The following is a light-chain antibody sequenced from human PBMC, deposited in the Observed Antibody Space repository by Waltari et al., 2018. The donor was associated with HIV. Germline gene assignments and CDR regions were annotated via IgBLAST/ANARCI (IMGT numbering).Light chain of an antibody. CDR2: EVT. J-gene: IGLJ2*01. CDR1: NSDVGAYNY. CDR3: SSYTITTAIV. V-gene: IGLV2-14*01. Sequence: QSALTQPASVSGSPGQSITISCTGTNSDVGAYNYVSWYKQHPAKTPKLLIYEVTNRPPGISNLFAGSKSGNTASMTISGLQPEDEADYYCSSYTITTAIVFGGGTKLTVL.